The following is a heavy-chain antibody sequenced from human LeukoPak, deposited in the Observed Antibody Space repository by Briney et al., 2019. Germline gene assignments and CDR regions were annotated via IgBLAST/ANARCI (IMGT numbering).Heavy chain of an antibody. CDR1: GYSISSGYY. Sequence: SETLSLTCTVSGYSISSGYYWGWIRQPPGKGLEWIGSIYHSGSTYYNPSLKSRVTISVDTSKNQFSLKLSSVTAADTAVYYCARDQAAAGPYYYYYYMDVWGKGTTVTVSS. D-gene: IGHD6-13*01. CDR2: IYHSGST. V-gene: IGHV4-38-2*02. J-gene: IGHJ6*03. CDR3: ARDQAAAGPYYYYYYMDV.